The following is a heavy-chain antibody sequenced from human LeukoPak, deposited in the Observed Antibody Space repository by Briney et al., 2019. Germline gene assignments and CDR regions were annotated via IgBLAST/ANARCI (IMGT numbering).Heavy chain of an antibody. CDR2: IIPIFGTA. Sequence: GASVKVSCKASRGTFSSYAISWARQAPGQGLEWMGGIIPIFGTANYAQKFQGRVTITTDESTSTAYMELSSLRSEDTAVYYCARGRGITGTTSYFDYWGQGTLVTVSS. CDR3: ARGRGITGTTSYFDY. CDR1: RGTFSSYA. V-gene: IGHV1-69*05. J-gene: IGHJ4*02. D-gene: IGHD1-7*01.